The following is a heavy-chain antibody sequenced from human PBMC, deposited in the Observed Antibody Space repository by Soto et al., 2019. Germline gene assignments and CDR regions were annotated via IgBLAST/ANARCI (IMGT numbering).Heavy chain of an antibody. J-gene: IGHJ6*02. CDR2: IDPSDSYT. CDR3: ARHQDTIFGVDIYYYYGMDV. V-gene: IGHV5-10-1*01. Sequence: GESLKISCKGSGYSFTSYWISWVRQMPGKGLEWMGRIDPSDSYTNYSPSFQGHVTISADKSISTAYLQWSSLKASDTAMYYCARHQDTIFGVDIYYYYGMDVWGQGTTVTVSS. CDR1: GYSFTSYW. D-gene: IGHD3-3*01.